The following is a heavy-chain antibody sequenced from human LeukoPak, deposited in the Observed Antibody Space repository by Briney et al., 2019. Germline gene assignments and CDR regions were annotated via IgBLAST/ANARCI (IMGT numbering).Heavy chain of an antibody. V-gene: IGHV3-64D*06. J-gene: IGHJ4*02. CDR3: VEDESVAGSSCFDY. CDR1: GFTFSSYA. Sequence: GGSLRLSCSASGFTFSSYAMHWVRQAPGKGLEYVSAISSNGGSTYYADSVKGRFTISGDNSKNTLYLQMSSLRAEDTAVYYCVEDESVAGSSCFDYWGQGTLVTVSS. CDR2: ISSNGGST. D-gene: IGHD6-19*01.